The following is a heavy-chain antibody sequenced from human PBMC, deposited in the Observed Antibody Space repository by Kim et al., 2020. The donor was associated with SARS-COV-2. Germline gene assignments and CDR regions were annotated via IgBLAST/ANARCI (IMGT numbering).Heavy chain of an antibody. D-gene: IGHD2-21*02. Sequence: GGSLRLSCAASGFTFSNAWMSWVRQAPGKGLEWVGRIKSKTDGGTTDYAAPVKGRFTISRDDSKNTLYLQMNSLKTEDTAVYYCTTDLPSYCGGDCYSVWGQGTLVTVSS. CDR1: GFTFSNAW. J-gene: IGHJ4*02. CDR3: TTDLPSYCGGDCYSV. CDR2: IKSKTDGGTT. V-gene: IGHV3-15*01.